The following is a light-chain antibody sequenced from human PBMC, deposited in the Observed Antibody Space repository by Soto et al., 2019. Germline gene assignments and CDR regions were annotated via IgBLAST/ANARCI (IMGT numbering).Light chain of an antibody. Sequence: EIVMTQSPASLSVSPGERATLSCRANQSISTYLAWYQQKPGQAPRLLIYGASTRATGIPVRFSGSGSGTEFTLTISSLQSEDFAVYYCQQYNNWPRTFGQGTKVDIK. V-gene: IGKV3-15*01. J-gene: IGKJ1*01. CDR3: QQYNNWPRT. CDR1: QSISTY. CDR2: GAS.